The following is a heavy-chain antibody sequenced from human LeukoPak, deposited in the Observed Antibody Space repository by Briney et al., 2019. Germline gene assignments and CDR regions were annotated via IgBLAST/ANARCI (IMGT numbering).Heavy chain of an antibody. CDR2: IYHSGST. Sequence: SETLSLTCAVSGGSISSSNWWSWVRQPPGKGLEWIGEIYHSGSTNYNPSLKSRVTISVDKSKNQFSLKLSSVTAADTAVYYCARGLTTYYDFWSGPMGSWFDPWGQGTLVTVSS. CDR1: GGSISSSNW. CDR3: ARGLTTYYDFWSGPMGSWFDP. V-gene: IGHV4-4*02. D-gene: IGHD3-3*01. J-gene: IGHJ5*02.